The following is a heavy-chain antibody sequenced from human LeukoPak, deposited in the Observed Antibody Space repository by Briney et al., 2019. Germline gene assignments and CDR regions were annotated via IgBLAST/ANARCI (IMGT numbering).Heavy chain of an antibody. Sequence: SETLSLTCTVSGGSISSYYWSWIRQPPGKGLEWIGYIYYSGSTNYNPSLKSRVTISVDTSKDQFSLKLSSVTAADTAVYYCARRRDGFQGVYYYYMDVWGKGTTVTVSS. V-gene: IGHV4-59*08. D-gene: IGHD3-10*01. J-gene: IGHJ6*03. CDR3: ARRRDGFQGVYYYYMDV. CDR1: GGSISSYY. CDR2: IYYSGST.